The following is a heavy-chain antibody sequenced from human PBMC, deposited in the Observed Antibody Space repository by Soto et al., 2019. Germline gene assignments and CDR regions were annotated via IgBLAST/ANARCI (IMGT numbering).Heavy chain of an antibody. Sequence: ASVKVSCKASGGTFSSYAISWVRQAPGQGLEWMGGIIPIFGTANYAQKFQGRVTITADESTSTAYMELSSLRSEDTAVYYCAREGHYYDSSGYFEITTMNYFDYWGQGTLVTVSS. CDR2: IIPIFGTA. CDR1: GGTFSSYA. V-gene: IGHV1-69*13. D-gene: IGHD3-22*01. J-gene: IGHJ4*02. CDR3: AREGHYYDSSGYFEITTMNYFDY.